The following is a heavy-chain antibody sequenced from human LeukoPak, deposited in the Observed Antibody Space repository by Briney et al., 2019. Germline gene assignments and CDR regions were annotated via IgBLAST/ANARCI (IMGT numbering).Heavy chain of an antibody. Sequence: SETLSLTCAVYGGSFSGYYWSWIRQPPGKGLEWIGEINHSGSTNYNPSLKSRVTISGDTSKNQFSLKLSSVTAADTAVYYCARGPVADPNWLDPWGQGTLVTVSS. CDR1: GGSFSGYY. CDR3: ARGPVADPNWLDP. V-gene: IGHV4-34*01. CDR2: INHSGST. J-gene: IGHJ5*02. D-gene: IGHD6-19*01.